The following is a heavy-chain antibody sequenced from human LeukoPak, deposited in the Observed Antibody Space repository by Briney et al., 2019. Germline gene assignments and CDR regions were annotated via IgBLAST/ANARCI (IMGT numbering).Heavy chain of an antibody. CDR1: GFTFSSYW. CDR2: INSDGSST. J-gene: IGHJ6*02. V-gene: IGHV3-74*01. Sequence: GGSLRLSCAASGFTFSSYWMHWVRQAPGKGLVWVSRINSDGSSTNYADSVKGRFTISRDNARNTLYLQMNSLRAEDTAVYYCATHQRYGLDVWGQGTTVTVSS. CDR3: ATHQRYGLDV. D-gene: IGHD6-25*01.